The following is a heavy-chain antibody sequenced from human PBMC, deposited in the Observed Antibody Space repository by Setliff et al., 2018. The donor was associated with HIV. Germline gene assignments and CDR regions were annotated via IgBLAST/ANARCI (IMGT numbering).Heavy chain of an antibody. CDR2: IYHSGST. Sequence: TLSLTCAVSGGSISSDNWWSWVRQPPGKGLEWIGEIYHSGSTNYNPSLKSRVTISVDKSKNRFSLKLSSVTAADTAVYYCARGTTVVTVDYDYDYMDVWGKGTTVTVSS. CDR3: ARGTTVVTVDYDYDYMDV. V-gene: IGHV4-4*02. D-gene: IGHD4-17*01. CDR1: GGSISSDNW. J-gene: IGHJ6*03.